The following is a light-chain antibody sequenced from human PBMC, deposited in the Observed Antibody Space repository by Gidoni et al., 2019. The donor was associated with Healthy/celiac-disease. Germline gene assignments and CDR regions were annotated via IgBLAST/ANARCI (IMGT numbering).Light chain of an antibody. CDR2: VAS. Sequence: EIVFTKYPGTLSLSPGERATLSCRASQSVSSSYLAWYQQKPGQAPRRLIYVASSRATGIPDSFSGSGSGTDFTLTISRLEPEDFAVYYCQQYGSSPRTFGQGTKVEIK. J-gene: IGKJ1*01. V-gene: IGKV3-20*01. CDR1: QSVSSSY. CDR3: QQYGSSPRT.